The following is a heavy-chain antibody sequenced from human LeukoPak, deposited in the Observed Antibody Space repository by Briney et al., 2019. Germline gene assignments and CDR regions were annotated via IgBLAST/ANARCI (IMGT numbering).Heavy chain of an antibody. CDR1: GDSISRYQ. CDR2: IYDTGST. D-gene: IGHD6-19*01. CDR3: ARDSAWSYFDY. V-gene: IGHV4-59*01. J-gene: IGHJ4*02. Sequence: SETLSLTCTVSGDSISRYQWTWIRQPPEKGLEWIGYIYDTGSTNHNPSLKSRVAISVDTSKNQFSLKLSSVTAADTAVYYCARDSAWSYFDYWGQGTLVTVSS.